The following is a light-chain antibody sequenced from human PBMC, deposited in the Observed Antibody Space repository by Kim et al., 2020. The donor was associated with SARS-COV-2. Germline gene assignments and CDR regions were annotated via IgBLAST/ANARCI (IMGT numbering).Light chain of an antibody. J-gene: IGLJ3*02. Sequence: ALGQKVRITCQAESLRSYYASWYQQKPGQAPVLVIYNNNNRPSGFPDRFSGSTSGDTASLTITGAHADDEADYYCNSRDSSGNRLVFGGGTKVTVL. CDR1: SLRSYY. CDR2: NNN. V-gene: IGLV3-19*01. CDR3: NSRDSSGNRLV.